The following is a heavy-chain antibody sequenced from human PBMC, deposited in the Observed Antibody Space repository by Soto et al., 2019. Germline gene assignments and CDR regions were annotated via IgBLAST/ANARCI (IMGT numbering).Heavy chain of an antibody. CDR1: GGSISSSNW. Sequence: PSETLSLTCAVSGGSISSSNWWHWVRQPPGKGLDWIGEIHHSGTTNYNPALKSRVSISVDKSKNQFSLKLNSVPAADTGVYYCARVRQYCSGTSCYLDPWGQGTLVTV. J-gene: IGHJ5*02. V-gene: IGHV4-4*02. CDR3: ARVRQYCSGTSCYLDP. CDR2: IHHSGTT. D-gene: IGHD2-2*01.